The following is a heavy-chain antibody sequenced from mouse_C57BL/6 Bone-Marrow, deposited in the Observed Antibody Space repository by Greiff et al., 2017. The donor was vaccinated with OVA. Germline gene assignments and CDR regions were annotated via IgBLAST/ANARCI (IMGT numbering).Heavy chain of an antibody. J-gene: IGHJ1*03. D-gene: IGHD2-2*01. CDR1: GFTFSDYG. Sequence: EVKLMESGGGLVQPGGSLKLSCAASGFTFSDYGMAWVRQAPRKGPEWVAFISNLAYSIYYADTVTGRFTISRENAKNTLYLEMSSLRSEDTAMYYCARTPYGYDRYVDVWGTGTTVTVSS. CDR3: ARTPYGYDRYVDV. CDR2: ISNLAYSI. V-gene: IGHV5-15*01.